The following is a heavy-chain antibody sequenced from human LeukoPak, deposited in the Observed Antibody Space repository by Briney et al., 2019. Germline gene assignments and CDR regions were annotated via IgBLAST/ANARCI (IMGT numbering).Heavy chain of an antibody. CDR2: MYYRETT. Sequence: NPSETLSLTCTVSGGSISSSSYYWGWIRQPPGKGLEWIGSMYYRETTYYNLSLKSRVTISVDTPKNQFSLRLSSVTAADTAVYYCARQRYYGSGSYSRNWFDPWGQGTLVSRSS. D-gene: IGHD3-10*01. CDR3: ARQRYYGSGSYSRNWFDP. V-gene: IGHV4-39*01. J-gene: IGHJ5*02. CDR1: GGSISSSSYY.